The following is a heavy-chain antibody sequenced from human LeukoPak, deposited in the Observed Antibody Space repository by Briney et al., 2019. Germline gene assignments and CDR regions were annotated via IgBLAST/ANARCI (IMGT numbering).Heavy chain of an antibody. CDR2: ISYDGSNK. V-gene: IGHV3-30*04. D-gene: IGHD2/OR15-2a*01. Sequence: GGSLRLSRAASGFTFSSDAMHWVRQAPGKGLEWVAVISYDGSNKYYADSVKGRFTISRDNSKNTLYLRMNSLRAEDTAVYYCARASMVLYYFDYWGQGTLVTVSS. CDR1: GFTFSSDA. J-gene: IGHJ4*02. CDR3: ARASMVLYYFDY.